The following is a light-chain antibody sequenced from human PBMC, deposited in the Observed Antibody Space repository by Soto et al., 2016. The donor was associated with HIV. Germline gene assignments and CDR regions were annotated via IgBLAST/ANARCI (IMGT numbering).Light chain of an antibody. Sequence: SYDLTQSPSVSVSPGQTASITCSGDKLGDKYACWYQQKPGQSPVLVIYQDNRRPSGIPERFSGSNSGNTATLTISGTQAMDEADYYCQAWDTSTAVFGTGTKVTVL. V-gene: IGLV3-1*01. CDR1: KLGDKY. J-gene: IGLJ1*01. CDR3: QAWDTSTAV. CDR2: QDN.